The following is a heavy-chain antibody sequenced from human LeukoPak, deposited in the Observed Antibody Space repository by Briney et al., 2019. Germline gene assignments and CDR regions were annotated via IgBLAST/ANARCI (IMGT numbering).Heavy chain of an antibody. V-gene: IGHV3-23*01. CDR2: ISGSGGST. Sequence: GGSLRLSCAASGFTFSSYAMSWVRQAPGKGLEWVSAISGSGGSTYYADPVKGRFTISRDNSKNTLYLQMNSLRAEDTAVYYGAKEYGYSYGWYYFDYWGQGTLVTVSS. CDR3: AKEYGYSYGWYYFDY. J-gene: IGHJ4*02. CDR1: GFTFSSYA. D-gene: IGHD5-18*01.